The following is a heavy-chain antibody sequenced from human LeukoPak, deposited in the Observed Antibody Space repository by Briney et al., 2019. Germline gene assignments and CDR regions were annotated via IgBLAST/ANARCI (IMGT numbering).Heavy chain of an antibody. D-gene: IGHD2-15*01. CDR1: GGSISSSTYY. J-gene: IGHJ4*02. CDR3: ARLYGTSIVALIDS. V-gene: IGHV4-39*07. CDR2: VYFTGST. Sequence: SETLSLTCAVSGGSISSSTYYWAWLRQPPGRGLEWIATVYFTGSTYYNPSLNSRVAISLDTSKNQFSLNLNSLTAADTAIYYCARLYGTSIVALIDSWGQGTLVTVSS.